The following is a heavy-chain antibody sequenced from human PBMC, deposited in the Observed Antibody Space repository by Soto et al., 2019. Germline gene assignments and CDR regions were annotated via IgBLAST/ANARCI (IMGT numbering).Heavy chain of an antibody. CDR1: GFSLSTSGVG. D-gene: IGHD2-15*01. J-gene: IGHJ4*02. Sequence: SGPTLVKPTQTLTLTCTFSGFSLSTSGVGVGWIRQPPGKALEWLALIYWDDDKRYSPSLKSRLTITKDTSKNQVVLTMTNMDPVDTATYYCAHSSFVVVVAATDLYFDYWGQGTLVTVSS. CDR3: AHSSFVVVVAATDLYFDY. CDR2: IYWDDDK. V-gene: IGHV2-5*02.